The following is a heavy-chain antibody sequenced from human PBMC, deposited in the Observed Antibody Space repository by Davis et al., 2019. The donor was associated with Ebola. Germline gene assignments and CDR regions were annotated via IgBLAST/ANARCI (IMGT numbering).Heavy chain of an antibody. V-gene: IGHV4-34*01. CDR1: GGSISSGGYS. CDR3: ARGRAYNWFDP. J-gene: IGHJ5*02. D-gene: IGHD3-16*01. CDR2: INHSGST. Sequence: SETLSLTCAVSGGSISSGGYSWSWIRQPPGKGLEWIGEINHSGSTNYNPSLKSRVTISVDTSKNQFSLKLSSVTAADTAVYYCARGRAYNWFDPWGQGTLVTVSS.